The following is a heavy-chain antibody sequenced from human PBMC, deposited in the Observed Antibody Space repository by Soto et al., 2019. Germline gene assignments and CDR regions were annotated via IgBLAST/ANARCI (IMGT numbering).Heavy chain of an antibody. J-gene: IGHJ6*03. Sequence: SETLSLTCTVSGGSISSYYWSWIRQPPGKGLEWIGYIYYSGSTNYNPSLKSRVTISVDTSKNQFSLKLSSVTAADTAVYYCERGPPEYCSGGSCSGSSGYYYYYMDVWGKGTTVTVSS. D-gene: IGHD2-15*01. CDR2: IYYSGST. CDR1: GGSISSYY. CDR3: ERGPPEYCSGGSCSGSSGYYYYYMDV. V-gene: IGHV4-59*01.